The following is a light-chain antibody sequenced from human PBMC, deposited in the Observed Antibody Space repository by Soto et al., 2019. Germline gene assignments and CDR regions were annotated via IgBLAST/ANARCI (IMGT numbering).Light chain of an antibody. V-gene: IGKV1-39*01. CDR3: QQSYRSPYT. CDR1: QSINIY. Sequence: DSVTVTCRASQSINIYLNWYQQKPGKAPTLLIYGASSLQSGVPSRFTGGGSLTDFTLPISSLQPEDFATYYCQQSYRSPYTFGQGTKLEIK. CDR2: GAS. J-gene: IGKJ2*01.